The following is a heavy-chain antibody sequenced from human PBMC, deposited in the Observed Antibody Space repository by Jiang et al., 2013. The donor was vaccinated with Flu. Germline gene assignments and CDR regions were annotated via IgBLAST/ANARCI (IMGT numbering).Heavy chain of an antibody. Sequence: GSSVKVSCKASGGTFSSYAISWVRQAPGQGLEWMGGIIPIFGTANYAQKFQGRVAITADESTSTAYMELSSLRSEDTAVYYCARAEWHRKGHPYSGSYWTYYYYYGMDVWGQGTTVTVSS. J-gene: IGHJ6*02. CDR3: ARAEWHRKGHPYSGSYWTYYYYYGMDV. V-gene: IGHV1-69*01. CDR2: IIPIFGTA. CDR1: GGTFSSYA. D-gene: IGHD1-26*01.